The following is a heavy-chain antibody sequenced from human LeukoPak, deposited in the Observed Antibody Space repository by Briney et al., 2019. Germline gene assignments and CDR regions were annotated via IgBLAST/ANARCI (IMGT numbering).Heavy chain of an antibody. CDR3: ATLPRVFSSSWYLDY. CDR1: GYTLTELS. J-gene: IGHJ4*02. D-gene: IGHD6-13*01. CDR2: FDPEDGET. Sequence: ASVKVSCKVSGYTLTELSMHWVRQAPGKGLEWMGGFDPEDGETIYAQKFQGRVTMTEDTSTDTAYMELSSLRSEDTAVYYCATLPRVFSSSWYLDYWGQGTLVTVSS. V-gene: IGHV1-24*01.